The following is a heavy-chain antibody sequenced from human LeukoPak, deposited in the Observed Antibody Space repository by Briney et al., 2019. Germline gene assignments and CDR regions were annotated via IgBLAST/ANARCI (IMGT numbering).Heavy chain of an antibody. V-gene: IGHV1-2*02. Sequence: GASVKVSCKASGYTFTGYYMHWVRQAPGQGLEWMGWINPNSGGTNYAQKFQGRVTMTRDTSISTAYMELSRLRSDDTAVYYCARDFGDYYGSDPLDYWGQGTLVTVSS. D-gene: IGHD3-10*01. CDR2: INPNSGGT. CDR3: ARDFGDYYGSDPLDY. CDR1: GYTFTGYY. J-gene: IGHJ4*02.